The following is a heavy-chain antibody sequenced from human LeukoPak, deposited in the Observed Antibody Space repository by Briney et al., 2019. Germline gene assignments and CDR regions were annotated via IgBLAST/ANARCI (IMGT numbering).Heavy chain of an antibody. CDR2: INHSGST. D-gene: IGHD2/OR15-2a*01. CDR1: AFIFSGHW. CDR3: ARGQNVTVGY. Sequence: PGGSLRLSCEGSAFIFSGHWMNWVRQTPGKGLEWIGEINHSGSTNYNPSLKSRVTISVDTSKNQFSLKLSSVTAADTAVYYCARGQNVTVGYWGQGTLVTVSS. V-gene: IGHV4-34*01. J-gene: IGHJ4*02.